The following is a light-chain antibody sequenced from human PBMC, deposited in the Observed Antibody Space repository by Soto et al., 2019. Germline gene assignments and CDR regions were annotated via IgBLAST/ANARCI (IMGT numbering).Light chain of an antibody. Sequence: DTVMTQSPDSLAVSLGERATINCKSSQSVLYSSNNKNYLSWYQQSPGQRPKLLIYWASTGEAAVPDRFSGSGSGTDFTLTTSSLQAGDVAVFYCHQYYSTPTFGQWPRLETK. V-gene: IGKV4-1*01. CDR2: WAS. CDR1: QSVLYSSNNKNY. CDR3: HQYYSTPT. J-gene: IGKJ5*01.